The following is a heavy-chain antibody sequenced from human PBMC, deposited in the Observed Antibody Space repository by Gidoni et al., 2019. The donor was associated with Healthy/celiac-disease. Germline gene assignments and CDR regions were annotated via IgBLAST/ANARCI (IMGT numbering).Heavy chain of an antibody. CDR2: IYSGGST. V-gene: IGHV3-53*01. J-gene: IGHJ6*03. CDR1: GFTVSSNY. D-gene: IGHD3-3*01. Sequence: EVQLVESGGGLIQPGGSMRLSCAASGFTVSSNYMSWVRQAPGKWLEWVSVIYSGGSTYYADSVKGRFTISRDNSKNTLYLQMNSLRAEDTAVYYCARVFWSGYVYYYMDVWGKGTTVTVSS. CDR3: ARVFWSGYVYYYMDV.